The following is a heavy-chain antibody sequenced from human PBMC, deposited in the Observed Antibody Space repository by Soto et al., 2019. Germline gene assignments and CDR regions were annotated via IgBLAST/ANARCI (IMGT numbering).Heavy chain of an antibody. Sequence: PETLSLTCSVSGASIKSYYWAWIRQPAGKGLEWIGRIFASGTTNYNPSLRSRVTLSIDTSKNQFSLKLRSATAADTATYYCARGTRALIPSFFAYSGQGISLTVSA. CDR3: ARGTRALIPSFFAY. D-gene: IGHD3-16*01. CDR1: GASIKSYY. J-gene: IGHJ4*02. CDR2: IFASGTT. V-gene: IGHV4-4*07.